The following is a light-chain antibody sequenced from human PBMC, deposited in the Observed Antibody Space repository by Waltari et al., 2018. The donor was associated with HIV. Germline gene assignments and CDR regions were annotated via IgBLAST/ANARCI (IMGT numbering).Light chain of an antibody. CDR1: NIGSTR. Sequence: SYVLTQPPSVSVAPGQTARITCGGNNIGSTRVHWYQQKPGQAPVLVVYHDSHRPSGIPERFSGSNSGNTATLTISRVEAGDEADYYCQVWDSSSDHYVFGTGTKVTVL. J-gene: IGLJ1*01. CDR3: QVWDSSSDHYV. V-gene: IGLV3-21*02. CDR2: HDS.